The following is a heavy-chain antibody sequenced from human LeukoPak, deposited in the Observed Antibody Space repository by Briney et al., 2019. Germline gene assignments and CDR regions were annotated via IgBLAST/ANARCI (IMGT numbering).Heavy chain of an antibody. D-gene: IGHD5-18*01. CDR2: VSSGFHA. CDR1: GFTLGSHD. V-gene: IGHV3-13*01. CDR3: VRETRGYHYTYFDY. J-gene: IGHJ4*02. Sequence: GGSLRLSCTASGFTLGSHDMHWVRQSPGQGLEWVAAVSSGFHAFFADSVQGRFTVSREDARNSLYLQMNSLRAGDTAVYYCVRETRGYHYTYFDYWGQGTLVTVSS.